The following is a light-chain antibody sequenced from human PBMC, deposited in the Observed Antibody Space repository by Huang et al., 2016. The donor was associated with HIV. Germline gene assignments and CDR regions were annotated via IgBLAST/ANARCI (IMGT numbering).Light chain of an antibody. Sequence: ETVMTQSPVPLSVSPGDRASLSCRSSQIVSSHLAWYQQKPGQAPRLLIDAASTRATGVPARFSGSGAGTEFTLTISTLQSEDSAVYYCQQYNDFRSTFGPGTRVEIK. CDR3: QQYNDFRST. CDR2: AAS. V-gene: IGKV3-15*01. CDR1: QIVSSH. J-gene: IGKJ3*01.